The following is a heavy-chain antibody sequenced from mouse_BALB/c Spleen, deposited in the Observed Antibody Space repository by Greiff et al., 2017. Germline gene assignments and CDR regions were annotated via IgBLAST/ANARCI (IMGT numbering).Heavy chain of an antibody. J-gene: IGHJ4*01. Sequence: QVQLKESGPGILQPSQTLSLTCSFSGFSLSTSGMGVSWIRQPSGKGLEWLAHIYWDDDKRYNPSLKSRLTISKDTSSNQVFLKITRVDTADTATYYCARRGGRYYAMDYWGQGTSVTVSS. V-gene: IGHV8-12*01. CDR1: GFSLSTSGMG. CDR3: ARRGGRYYAMDY. CDR2: IYWDDDK. D-gene: IGHD1-1*01.